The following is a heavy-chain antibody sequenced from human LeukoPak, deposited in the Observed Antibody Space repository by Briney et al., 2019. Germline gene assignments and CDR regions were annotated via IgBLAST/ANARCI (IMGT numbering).Heavy chain of an antibody. CDR2: IYHSGST. V-gene: IGHV4-30-2*01. D-gene: IGHD3-16*02. Sequence: SQTLSLTCAVSGGSISSGGYPWSWIRQPPGKGLEWIGYIYHSGSTYYNPSLKSRVTISVDRSKNQFSLKLSSVTAADTAVYYCARGGHYDYVWGSYRYTGNYFDYWGQGTLVTVSS. CDR3: ARGGHYDYVWGSYRYTGNYFDY. J-gene: IGHJ4*02. CDR1: GGSISSGGYP.